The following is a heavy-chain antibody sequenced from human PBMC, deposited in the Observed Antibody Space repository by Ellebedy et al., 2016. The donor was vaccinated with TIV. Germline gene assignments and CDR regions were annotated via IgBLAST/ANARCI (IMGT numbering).Heavy chain of an antibody. CDR3: ARDATYDYVWGSYRPIRYFDY. CDR1: GFTFSSYS. V-gene: IGHV3-48*04. D-gene: IGHD3-16*02. CDR2: ISSSGSTI. Sequence: PGGSLRLSCAASGFTFSSYSMNWVRQAPGKGLEWVSYISSSGSTIYYADSVKGRFTISRDNAKNSLYLQMNSLRAEDTALYYCARDATYDYVWGSYRPIRYFDYWGQGTLVTVSS. J-gene: IGHJ4*02.